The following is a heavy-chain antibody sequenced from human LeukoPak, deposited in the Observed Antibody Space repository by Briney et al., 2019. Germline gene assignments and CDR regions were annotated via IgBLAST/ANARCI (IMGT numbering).Heavy chain of an antibody. CDR2: IIPILGIA. CDR1: GGTFSSYA. CDR3: AKGSSSGTVDY. D-gene: IGHD3-22*01. J-gene: IGHJ4*02. Sequence: GASVNVSCKASGGTFSSYAISWVRQAPGQGLEWMGRIIPILGIANYAQKFQGRVTITADKSTSTAYMELSSLRSEDTAVYYCAKGSSSGTVDYWGQGTLVTVSS. V-gene: IGHV1-69*04.